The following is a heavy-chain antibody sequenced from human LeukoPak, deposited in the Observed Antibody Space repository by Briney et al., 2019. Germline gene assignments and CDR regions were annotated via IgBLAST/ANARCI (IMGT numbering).Heavy chain of an antibody. Sequence: GGSLRLFCAASGFTFSTSAMGWVRQAPGKGLEWVSSIKGGGGDPFYADSVKGRFTISRDNSKNTLFLQLNSLRADDSAVYYCAKGGHDFNPFYWWGQGTLVTVSS. CDR1: GFTFSTSA. D-gene: IGHD2-21*02. CDR3: AKGGHDFNPFYW. J-gene: IGHJ4*02. V-gene: IGHV3-23*01. CDR2: IKGGGGDP.